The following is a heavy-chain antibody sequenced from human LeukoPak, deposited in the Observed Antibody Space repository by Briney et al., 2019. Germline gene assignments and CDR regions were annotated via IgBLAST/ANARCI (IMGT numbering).Heavy chain of an antibody. CDR3: ARDPGYNWNYDYFDY. D-gene: IGHD1-7*01. J-gene: IGHJ4*02. CDR1: GFTFSSYW. CDR2: IKQDGSEK. V-gene: IGHV3-7*01. Sequence: GGSLRLSCAASGFTFSSYWMSWVRQAPGKGLEWVANIKQDGSEKYYVDSVKGRFTISRDNSKNTLYLQMNSLRAEDTAVYYCARDPGYNWNYDYFDYWGQGTLVTVSS.